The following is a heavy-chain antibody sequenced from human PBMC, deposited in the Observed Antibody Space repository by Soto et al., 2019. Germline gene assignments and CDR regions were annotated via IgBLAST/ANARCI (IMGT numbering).Heavy chain of an antibody. CDR1: GFTFSSYG. J-gene: IGHJ4*02. V-gene: IGHV3-30*18. D-gene: IGHD3-3*01. CDR3: AKVGDGPEPHYFDY. Sequence: GGSLRLSCAASGFTFSSYGMHWVRQAPGKGLEWVAVISYDGSNKYYADSVKGRFTISRDNSKNTLYLQMNSLRAEDTAVYYCAKVGDGPEPHYFDYWGQGTLVTVSS. CDR2: ISYDGSNK.